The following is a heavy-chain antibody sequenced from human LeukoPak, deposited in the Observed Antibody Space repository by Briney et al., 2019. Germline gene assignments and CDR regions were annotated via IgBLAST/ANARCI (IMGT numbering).Heavy chain of an antibody. Sequence: SETLSLTCAVYGGSFSGYYWSWIRQPPGKGLEWVGHIYYSGSTNYNPSLKGRVTMSVDPSKNQFSLNLSSVTAADTAVYDCARDVRGGLWFGEYLKYGMDVWGQGTTVTVSS. CDR3: ARDVRGGLWFGEYLKYGMDV. D-gene: IGHD3-10*01. J-gene: IGHJ6*02. CDR1: GGSFSGYY. V-gene: IGHV4-34*11. CDR2: IYYSGST.